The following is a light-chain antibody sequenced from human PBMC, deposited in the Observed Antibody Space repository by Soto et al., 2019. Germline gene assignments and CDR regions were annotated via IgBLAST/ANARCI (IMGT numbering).Light chain of an antibody. V-gene: IGKV1-39*01. Sequence: DIQMTQSPSSPSASVGDRVTITCRASQIVRSNLNWYQQKPGKVPELLIYAASTLQPGVPSRFRGSGSGTDFTLTVSSLQPEDFATYHCQQTFSRPYTFGQGTKLEIE. J-gene: IGKJ2*01. CDR3: QQTFSRPYT. CDR1: QIVRSN. CDR2: AAS.